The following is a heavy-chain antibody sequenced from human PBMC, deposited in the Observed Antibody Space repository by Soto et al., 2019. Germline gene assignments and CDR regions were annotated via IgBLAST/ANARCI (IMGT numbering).Heavy chain of an antibody. CDR3: ARHSGSGSYAHFDY. CDR1: GGSISSSNYY. CDR2: FYSSGDT. Sequence: QLQLQESGPGLVKPSETLSLTCTVSGGSISSSNYYWGWIRQPPGKGLEWIGGFYSSGDTYYNPSLKGRVTISVDTSKKQFSLELNSVTAADTAVYYCARHSGSGSYAHFDYWGQGTLVTVSS. D-gene: IGHD3-10*01. J-gene: IGHJ4*02. V-gene: IGHV4-39*01.